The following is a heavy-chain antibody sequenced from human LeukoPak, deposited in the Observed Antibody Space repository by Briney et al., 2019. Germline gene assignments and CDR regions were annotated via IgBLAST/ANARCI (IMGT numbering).Heavy chain of an antibody. V-gene: IGHV1-46*01. J-gene: IGHJ4*02. Sequence: ASVKVSCKASGYTFTSYYMHWVRQAPGQGLEWMGIINPSGGSTNYAQKFQGRVTITADKSTSTAYMELSSLRSEDTAVYYCARATVAGTFSYDGATDYWGQGTLVTVSS. CDR2: INPSGGST. CDR1: GYTFTSYY. D-gene: IGHD6-19*01. CDR3: ARATVAGTFSYDGATDY.